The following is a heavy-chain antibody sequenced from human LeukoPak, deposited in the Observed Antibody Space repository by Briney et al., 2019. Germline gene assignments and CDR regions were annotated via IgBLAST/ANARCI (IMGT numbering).Heavy chain of an antibody. CDR3: AREGVSGCYLGY. D-gene: IGHD1-26*01. Sequence: ASVKVSCKASGYTFTSYAMNWVRQAPGQGLEWMGVINPSGGSTRYAQKFQDRVTMTRDMSTSTVYMELSSLRSEDTAVYYCAREGVSGCYLGYWGQGTLVTVSS. V-gene: IGHV1-46*01. CDR2: INPSGGST. CDR1: GYTFTSYA. J-gene: IGHJ4*02.